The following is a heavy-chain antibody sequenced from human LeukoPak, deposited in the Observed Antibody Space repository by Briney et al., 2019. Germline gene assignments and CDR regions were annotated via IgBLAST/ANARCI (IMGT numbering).Heavy chain of an antibody. CDR1: GYSFTNYW. D-gene: IGHD6-13*01. CDR3: ARWQQLISDDAFDI. Sequence: GESLKISCKGSGYSFTNYWIGWVRQMPGKGLEWMGIIYPDDSDTRYSPSFQGQVTISADKSISTAYLQWSSLKASDTAMYYCARWQQLISDDAFDIWGQGTMVTVSS. CDR2: IYPDDSDT. V-gene: IGHV5-51*01. J-gene: IGHJ3*02.